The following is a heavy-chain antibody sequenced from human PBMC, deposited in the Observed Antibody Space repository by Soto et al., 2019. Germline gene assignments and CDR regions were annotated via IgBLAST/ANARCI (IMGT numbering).Heavy chain of an antibody. V-gene: IGHV1-8*01. D-gene: IGHD3-3*01. CDR2: MNPNSGNT. CDR1: GYTFTSYD. J-gene: IGHJ6*03. Sequence: QVQLVQSGAEVKKPGASVKVSCKASGYTFTSYDINWVRQATGQGLEWMGWMNPNSGNTGYEQKFQGRVTMTRNTSISTAYMELSSLRSEDTAVYYCARRTYDFWSGYYTRYYYYMDVWGKGTTVTVSS. CDR3: ARRTYDFWSGYYTRYYYYMDV.